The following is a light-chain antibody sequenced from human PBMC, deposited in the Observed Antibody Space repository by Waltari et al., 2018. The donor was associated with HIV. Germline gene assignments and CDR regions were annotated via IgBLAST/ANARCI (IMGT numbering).Light chain of an antibody. CDR3: QVWDSTTAV. CDR2: RNS. CDR1: NIGRKN. V-gene: IGLV3-9*01. J-gene: IGLJ3*02. Sequence: SYDLTQPLSVSVALGQTASITCGGSNIGRKNVHWYQQRPGQAPVLVLYRNSNRPSGIPERFSGSNSGNAATLTISRAQVGDEAHYFCQVWDSTTAVFGGGTKLTVL.